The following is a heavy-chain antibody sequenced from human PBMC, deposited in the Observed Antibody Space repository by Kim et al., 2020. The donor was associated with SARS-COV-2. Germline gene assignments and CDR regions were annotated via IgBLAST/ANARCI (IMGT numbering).Heavy chain of an antibody. CDR3: ARGGYYDSSGPDY. Sequence: SETLSLTCAVYGGSFSGYYWSWIRQPPGKGLEWIGEINHSGSTNYNPSLKSRVTISVDTSKNQFSLKLSSVTAADTAVYYCARGGYYDSSGPDYWGQGTLVTVSS. CDR1: GGSFSGYY. CDR2: INHSGST. V-gene: IGHV4-34*01. J-gene: IGHJ4*02. D-gene: IGHD3-22*01.